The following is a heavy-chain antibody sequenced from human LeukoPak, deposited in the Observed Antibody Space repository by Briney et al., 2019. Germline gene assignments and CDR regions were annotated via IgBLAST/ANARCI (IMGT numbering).Heavy chain of an antibody. J-gene: IGHJ4*02. Sequence: GGSLRLSCAASGFDFSSNRMHWVRHAPGQGLVWVSRIKGDGISTNYADSVKGRFTISRDIAKNTLYLQMNSLRAEDTAVYYCVSFYETYWGRGTLVTVSS. CDR3: VSFYETY. CDR1: GFDFSSNR. CDR2: IKGDGIST. D-gene: IGHD2/OR15-2a*01. V-gene: IGHV3-74*01.